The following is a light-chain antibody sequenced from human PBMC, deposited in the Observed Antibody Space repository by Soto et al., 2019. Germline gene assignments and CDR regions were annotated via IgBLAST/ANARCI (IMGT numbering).Light chain of an antibody. Sequence: EIVLTQSPGTLSLSPGERATLSCRASQSVSSSYVAWYQQKPGQAPRLLIYDASSRATGIPDRFSGSESGTAFTLTISRLEPEDFAVYYWQQYGSSPWTFGQGTKVEVK. J-gene: IGKJ1*01. CDR3: QQYGSSPWT. CDR1: QSVSSSY. V-gene: IGKV3-20*01. CDR2: DAS.